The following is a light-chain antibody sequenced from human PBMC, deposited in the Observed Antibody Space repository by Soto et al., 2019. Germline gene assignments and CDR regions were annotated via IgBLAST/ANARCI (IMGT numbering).Light chain of an antibody. CDR3: QQSSITPRS. V-gene: IGKV1-39*01. J-gene: IGKJ1*01. CDR2: GAS. CDR1: QSISTY. Sequence: DIRLTQSPPSLSASVGDRVTISCRASQSISTYLMWYQQKPGKAPNRLIYGASGLQNGVPSRFTGSGSGTEFSLTISGLQPEDSGTYYCQQSSITPRSFGQGTKVEI.